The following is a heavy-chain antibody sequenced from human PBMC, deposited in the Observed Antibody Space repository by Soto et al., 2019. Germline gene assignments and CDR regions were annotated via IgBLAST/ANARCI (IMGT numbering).Heavy chain of an antibody. D-gene: IGHD3-3*01. J-gene: IGHJ4*02. CDR1: GGSFSGYF. V-gene: IGHV4-34*02. Sequence: QVQLQQWGAGLLKPSETLSLTCGVDGGSFSGYFWSCIRQPPGKGLEWIGEINHSGSTNYNPSLKSRVTISVDTSKNQFSLKLSAVTSADTAVYYCARGRRVTIFVVVRGYYVDYWGQGTRVTGSS. CDR3: ARGRRVTIFVVVRGYYVDY. CDR2: INHSGST.